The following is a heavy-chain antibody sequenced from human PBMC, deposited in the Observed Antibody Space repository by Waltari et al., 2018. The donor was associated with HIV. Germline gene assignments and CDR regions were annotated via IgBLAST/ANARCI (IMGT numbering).Heavy chain of an antibody. D-gene: IGHD3-22*01. CDR2: ISYGGRNK. V-gene: IGHV3-30*04. J-gene: IGHJ4*02. CDR3: ARDGHFYDSRPLDH. CDR1: GFTFSPFA. Sequence: VESGGGVVQPGGSLRLSCVASGFTFSPFAFHWVRQAPGKGLEWVALISYGGRNKVYADSVKGRFTISRDNSKNTLYLQMNSLRAEDTAVYYCARDGHFYDSRPLDHWGQGTLVTVSS.